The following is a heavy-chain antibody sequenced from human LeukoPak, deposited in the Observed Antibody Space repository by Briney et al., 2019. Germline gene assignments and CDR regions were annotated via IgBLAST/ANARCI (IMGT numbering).Heavy chain of an antibody. CDR1: GFTFSSYA. Sequence: GGSLRLSCAASGFTFSSYAMSWVRQAPGKGLEWVSAISGSGGSTYYADSVKGRFTISRDNSKNTLYLQMNGLRAEDTAVYYCAKDEGYSYGGHFDYWGQGTLVTVSS. CDR2: ISGSGGST. D-gene: IGHD5-18*01. V-gene: IGHV3-23*01. CDR3: AKDEGYSYGGHFDY. J-gene: IGHJ4*02.